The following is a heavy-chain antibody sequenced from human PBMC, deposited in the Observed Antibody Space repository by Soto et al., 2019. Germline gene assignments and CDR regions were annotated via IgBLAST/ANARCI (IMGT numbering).Heavy chain of an antibody. Sequence: QVQLVESGGGVVQPGRSLRLSCAASGFTFSYHALNWVRQAPGKGLEWVAVISYDGDNKYIAESVKGRFTISRDNSKNTVSVQMNSLRADDTAMYFCARGTTTSAFSAMDVWGQGTTVTVSS. D-gene: IGHD1-1*01. CDR1: GFTFSYHA. V-gene: IGHV3-30-3*01. CDR3: ARGTTTSAFSAMDV. J-gene: IGHJ6*02. CDR2: ISYDGDNK.